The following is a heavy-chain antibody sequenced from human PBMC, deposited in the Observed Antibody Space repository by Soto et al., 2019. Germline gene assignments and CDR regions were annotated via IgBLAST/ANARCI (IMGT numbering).Heavy chain of an antibody. CDR3: ARDHFYGSGANPRKSFDV. CDR2: INPSGGDT. V-gene: IGHV1-46*01. CDR1: GYTFTMYY. D-gene: IGHD3-10*01. J-gene: IGHJ3*01. Sequence: QAQLVQSGAEVKKPGASVTVSCQASGYTFTMYYIHWLRQAPGQGREWMGLINPSGGDTSLAQKFRGRLSMTRNASTSTVYMEMSSLTSEDTSMYYCARDHFYGSGANPRKSFDVWGQGALVTVSS.